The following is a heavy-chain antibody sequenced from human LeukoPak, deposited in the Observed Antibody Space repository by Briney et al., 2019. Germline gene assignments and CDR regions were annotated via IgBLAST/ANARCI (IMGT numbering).Heavy chain of an antibody. CDR3: AKDLALRDIVVVVAATGSPIDY. CDR1: GFTVSSNY. Sequence: GGSLRLSCAASGFTVSSNYMSWVRQAPGKGLEWVSVIYSGGSTYYADSVKGRFTISRDNSKNTLYLQMNSLRAEDTAVYYCAKDLALRDIVVVVAATGSPIDYWGQGTLVTVSS. D-gene: IGHD2-15*01. CDR2: IYSGGST. V-gene: IGHV3-53*01. J-gene: IGHJ4*02.